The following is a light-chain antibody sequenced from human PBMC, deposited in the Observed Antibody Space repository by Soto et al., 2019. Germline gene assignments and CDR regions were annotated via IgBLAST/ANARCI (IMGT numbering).Light chain of an antibody. CDR2: GAS. CDR1: QSVSSRY. V-gene: IGKV3-20*01. CDR3: QQYGSSPPFT. J-gene: IGKJ2*01. Sequence: EIVLTQSPGTLSWSPGERATLSCRASQSVSSRYLAWYQQKPGQAPRLLIYGASNRATGIPDRFSGSGSGTDFTLTISRLEPEDFAVYFCQQYGSSPPFTFGQGTKVEIK.